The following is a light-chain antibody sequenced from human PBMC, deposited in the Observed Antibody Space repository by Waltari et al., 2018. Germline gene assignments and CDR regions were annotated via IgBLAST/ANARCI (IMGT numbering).Light chain of an antibody. CDR2: EPS. J-gene: IGLJ3*02. V-gene: IGLV2-8*01. CDR1: GSDVGKYDY. Sequence: QSALTQPPAASGSPGQSVTISCTGTGSDVGKYDYVSWYQQHPGKPPKLMIYEPSKRPSGVPDRFSGSKSGNTASLTVSGLQAEDEADYYCSSYAGSHYWVFGGGTKLTVL. CDR3: SSYAGSHYWV.